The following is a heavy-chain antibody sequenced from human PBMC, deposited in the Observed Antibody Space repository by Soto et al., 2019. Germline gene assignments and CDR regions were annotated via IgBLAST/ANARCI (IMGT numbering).Heavy chain of an antibody. CDR2: IYYSGST. J-gene: IGHJ6*02. CDR1: GGSISSYY. D-gene: IGHD6-19*01. CDR3: ARGQGGQQWLVPYYYYGMDV. Sequence: QVQLQESGPGLVKPSETLSLTCTVSGGSISSYYWSWIRQPPGKGLEWIGYIYYSGSTNYNPSLKSRVTISVDTSKNQFSLKLSSVTAADTDVYYCARGQGGQQWLVPYYYYGMDVWGRGTTVTVSS. V-gene: IGHV4-59*01.